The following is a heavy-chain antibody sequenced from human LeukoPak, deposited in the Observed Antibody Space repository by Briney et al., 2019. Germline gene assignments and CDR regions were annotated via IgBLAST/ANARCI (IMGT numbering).Heavy chain of an antibody. J-gene: IGHJ3*02. D-gene: IGHD3-22*01. V-gene: IGHV3-7*04. CDR2: IKPDGSEA. CDR1: GFIFSNYW. Sequence: GGSLRLSCAASGFIFSNYWMSWVRQAPGKGLEWVANIKPDGSEAHYVDSVKGPFTISRDNAKNSLYLQMNSLRAEDAAVFYCARDHSYYFDTTGYYYDAFDIWGQGTMVTVSS. CDR3: ARDHSYYFDTTGYYYDAFDI.